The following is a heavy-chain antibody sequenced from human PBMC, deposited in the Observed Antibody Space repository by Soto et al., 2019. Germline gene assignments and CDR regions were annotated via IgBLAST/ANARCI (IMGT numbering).Heavy chain of an antibody. CDR1: GFTFRNYA. D-gene: IGHD4-17*01. J-gene: IGHJ3*02. CDR3: AKDRYSDYFAAVDS. Sequence: EVQLLESGGGLGQTGGSLRLSCSASGFTFRNYAMSWIRQAPGKGLQWISTLGGSGSVTHYADSVKGRFTISRDNAKNTLILHMSSLRVENTATYFCAKDRYSDYFAAVDSWGKGTVVTVSS. V-gene: IGHV3-23*01. CDR2: LGGSGSVT.